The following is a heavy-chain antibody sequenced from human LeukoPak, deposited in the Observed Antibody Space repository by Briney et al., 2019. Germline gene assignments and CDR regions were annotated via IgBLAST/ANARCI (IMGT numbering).Heavy chain of an antibody. J-gene: IGHJ4*02. CDR3: ARRRQLHFDY. Sequence: SETLSLTCTVSGASISSGPYYWGWIRQPPGKGLEWIGTMYSSGSTYYNPSLKSRVTISVDTSKSQFSLNLTSVTAADTSVYYCARRRQLHFDYWGQGTLVTVSS. CDR1: GASISSGPYY. CDR2: MYSSGST. V-gene: IGHV4-39*01. D-gene: IGHD4-23*01.